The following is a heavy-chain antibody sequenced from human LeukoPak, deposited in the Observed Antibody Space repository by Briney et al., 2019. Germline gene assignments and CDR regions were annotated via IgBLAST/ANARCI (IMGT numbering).Heavy chain of an antibody. CDR2: MNPSSGNT. J-gene: IGHJ6*02. D-gene: IGHD6-19*01. Sequence: ASVKVSCKASGYTFTSYDINWVRQATGQGLEWMGWMNPSSGNTGYAQKFQGRVTMTRHTSISTAYMELSSLRSEDTAVYYCARGLFTVAGTRYYYYYYGMDVWGQGTTVTVSS. V-gene: IGHV1-8*01. CDR1: GYTFTSYD. CDR3: ARGLFTVAGTRYYYYYYGMDV.